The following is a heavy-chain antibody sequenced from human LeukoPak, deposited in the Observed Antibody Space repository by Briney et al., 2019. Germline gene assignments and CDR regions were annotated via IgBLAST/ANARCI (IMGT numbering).Heavy chain of an antibody. V-gene: IGHV3-9*01. CDR2: ISWNSGSI. CDR3: AKDMGLRSSSSSLDY. Sequence: GRSLRLSCAASGFTFDDYAMHWVRQAPGKGLEWVSGISWNSGSIGYADSVKGRFTISRDDAKNSLYLQMNSLRAEDTALYYCAKDMGLRSSSSSLDYWGQGTLVTVSS. J-gene: IGHJ4*02. D-gene: IGHD6-6*01. CDR1: GFTFDDYA.